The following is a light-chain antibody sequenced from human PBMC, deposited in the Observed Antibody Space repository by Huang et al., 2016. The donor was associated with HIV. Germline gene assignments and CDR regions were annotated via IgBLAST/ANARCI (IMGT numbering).Light chain of an antibody. V-gene: IGKV3-15*01. Sequence: EIVMSQSPATLSVSPGHRATRSCRARQTVTTNLAWYQQKPGQAPRLLIYGASTRATGIPARFSGSGSGTDFTLTSSSLQSEEFAVYYCQQYNNWPPWTFGQGTKVEMK. CDR3: QQYNNWPPWT. J-gene: IGKJ1*01. CDR1: QTVTTN. CDR2: GAS.